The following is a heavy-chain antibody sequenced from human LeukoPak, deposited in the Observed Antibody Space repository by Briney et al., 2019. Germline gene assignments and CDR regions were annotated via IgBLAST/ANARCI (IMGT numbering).Heavy chain of an antibody. Sequence: GGSLRLSCAASGFTFSSYALSWVRQAPGKGLEWVSAISGSGGSTYYADSVKGRFTISRDNSKNTLYLQMNSLRAEDTAVYYCAGYNCSSTTCYTGGFDYWGQGTLVTVSS. D-gene: IGHD2-2*02. J-gene: IGHJ4*02. CDR3: AGYNCSSTTCYTGGFDY. V-gene: IGHV3-23*01. CDR1: GFTFSSYA. CDR2: ISGSGGST.